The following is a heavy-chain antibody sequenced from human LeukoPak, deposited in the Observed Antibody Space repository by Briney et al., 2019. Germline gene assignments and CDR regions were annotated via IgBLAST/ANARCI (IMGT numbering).Heavy chain of an antibody. D-gene: IGHD2-15*01. Sequence: GGSLRLSCAASGFTFSSNYMSWVRQAPGKGLEWVSSISSSSSYIYYADSVKGRFTISRDNAKNSLYLQMNSLRAEDTAVYYCARDELVWRRYSNWGQGTLVTVSS. CDR1: GFTFSSNY. CDR2: ISSSSSYI. J-gene: IGHJ4*02. V-gene: IGHV3-21*01. CDR3: ARDELVWRRYSN.